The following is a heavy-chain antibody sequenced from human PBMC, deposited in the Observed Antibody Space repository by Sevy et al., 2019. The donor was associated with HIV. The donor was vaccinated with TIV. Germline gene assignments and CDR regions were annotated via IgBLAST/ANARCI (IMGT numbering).Heavy chain of an antibody. D-gene: IGHD5-18*01. V-gene: IGHV3-53*01. CDR2: IYSGGST. CDR3: AMAADTAMVYFDY. Sequence: GGSRLSCAASGFTVSSNYMSWVRQAPGKGLEWVSVIYSGGSTYYADSVKGRFTISRDNSKNTLYLQMNSLRAEDTAVYYCAMAADTAMVYFDYWGQGTLVTVSS. J-gene: IGHJ4*02. CDR1: GFTVSSNY.